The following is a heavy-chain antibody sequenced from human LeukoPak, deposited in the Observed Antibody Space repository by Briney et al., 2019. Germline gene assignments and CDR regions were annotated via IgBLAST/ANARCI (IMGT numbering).Heavy chain of an antibody. Sequence: SVKVSCKASGGTFSSYAISWVRQAPGPGLEWMGGIIPIFGTANYAQKFQGRVTITADESTSTAYMELSSLRSEDTAVYYCARGVGAHIGSAFDYWGQGTLVTVSS. J-gene: IGHJ4*02. CDR3: ARGVGAHIGSAFDY. CDR1: GGTFSSYA. V-gene: IGHV1-69*13. CDR2: IIPIFGTA. D-gene: IGHD1-26*01.